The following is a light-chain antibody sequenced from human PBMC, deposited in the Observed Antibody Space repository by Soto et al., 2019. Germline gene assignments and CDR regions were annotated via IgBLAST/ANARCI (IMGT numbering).Light chain of an antibody. V-gene: IGKV4-1*01. CDR3: QQYYNSRQT. CDR2: WAS. CDR1: QSVLYSSNNKNY. Sequence: DIVMTQSPDSLAVSLGERVTLNCKSSQSVLYSSNNKNYLAWYQQRPGQPPRLLISWASTRESGVPDRFSGSGSGTDFTLPISSLQAEDVAVYYCQQYYNSRQTLGKGTKVEIK. J-gene: IGKJ1*01.